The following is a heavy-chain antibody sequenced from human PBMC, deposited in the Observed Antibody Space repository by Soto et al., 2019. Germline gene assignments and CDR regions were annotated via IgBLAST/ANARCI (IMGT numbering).Heavy chain of an antibody. CDR3: ARDQHSGSYYSPRYFDY. V-gene: IGHV4-61*01. J-gene: IGHJ4*02. CDR2: IYYSGST. Sequence: PSETLSLTCTVSGGSVSSGSYYWSWIRQPPGKGLEWIGYIYYSGSTNYNPSLKSRVTISVDTSKNQFSLKLSSVTAADTAVYYCARDQHSGSYYSPRYFDYWGQGTLVTVSS. D-gene: IGHD1-26*01. CDR1: GGSVSSGSYY.